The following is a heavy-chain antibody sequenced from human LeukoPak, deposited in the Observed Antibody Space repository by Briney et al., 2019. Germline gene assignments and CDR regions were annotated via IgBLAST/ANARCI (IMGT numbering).Heavy chain of an antibody. Sequence: PGGSLRLSCAASGFTFSSYEMNWVRQAPGKGLEWVSYISSSGSTIYYADSVKGRSTISRDNAKNSLYLQMNSLRAEDTAVYYCARDPDPYYYGSGMSYAFDIWGQGTMVTVSS. CDR2: ISSSGSTI. J-gene: IGHJ3*02. CDR1: GFTFSSYE. D-gene: IGHD3-10*01. V-gene: IGHV3-48*03. CDR3: ARDPDPYYYGSGMSYAFDI.